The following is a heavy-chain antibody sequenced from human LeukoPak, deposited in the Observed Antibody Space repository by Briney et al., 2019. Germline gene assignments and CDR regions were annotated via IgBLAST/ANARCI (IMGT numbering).Heavy chain of an antibody. V-gene: IGHV4-34*01. CDR1: GGSFSGYY. J-gene: IGHJ4*02. Sequence: PSETLSLTCAVYGGSFSGYYWSWIRQPPGKGLEWIGEINHSGSTNYNPSLKSRVTISVDTSKNQFSLKLSSVTAADTAVYYCATYSGSYSYFDYWGQGTLVTVSS. D-gene: IGHD1-26*01. CDR3: ATYSGSYSYFDY. CDR2: INHSGST.